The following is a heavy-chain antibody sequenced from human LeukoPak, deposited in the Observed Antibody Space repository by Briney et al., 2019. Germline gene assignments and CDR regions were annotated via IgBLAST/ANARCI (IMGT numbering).Heavy chain of an antibody. CDR3: ARRGRYYDSSGYPQEYYFDY. J-gene: IGHJ4*02. V-gene: IGHV1-2*02. Sequence: ASVKVSCKASGGTFSSYAISWVRQAPGQGLGWMGWINPNSGGTNYAQKFQGRVTMTRDTSISTAYMELSRLRSDDTAVYYCARRGRYYDSSGYPQEYYFDYWGQGTLVTVSS. CDR1: GGTFSSYA. CDR2: INPNSGGT. D-gene: IGHD3-22*01.